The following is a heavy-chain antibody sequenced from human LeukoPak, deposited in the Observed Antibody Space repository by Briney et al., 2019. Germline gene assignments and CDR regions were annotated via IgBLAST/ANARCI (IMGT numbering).Heavy chain of an antibody. J-gene: IGHJ4*02. D-gene: IGHD4-11*01. V-gene: IGHV3-64D*06. CDR2: IRSDGVDV. Sequence: GGSLRLSCAASGFTFSSYAMHWVRQAPGKGLEYVSVIRSDGVDVYYTDSVKGRFTISRDNSKNTLYLQMSSLRPEDTAVYYCVKDLLQVTMKKLDHWGQGTLVTVSS. CDR3: VKDLLQVTMKKLDH. CDR1: GFTFSSYA.